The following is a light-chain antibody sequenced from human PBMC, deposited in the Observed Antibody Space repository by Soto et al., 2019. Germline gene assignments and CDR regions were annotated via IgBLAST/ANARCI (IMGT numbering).Light chain of an antibody. V-gene: IGKV1-9*01. CDR2: GTS. Sequence: VVSASEGDRVTITCRASQDISNYLAWYQQKPGKAPKFLIYGTSTLQSGVPSRFSGSGSGTEFTLTISSLQPDDFATYKCPHVSSFPQPFGQGTKV. CDR1: QDISNY. J-gene: IGKJ1*01. CDR3: PHVSSFPQP.